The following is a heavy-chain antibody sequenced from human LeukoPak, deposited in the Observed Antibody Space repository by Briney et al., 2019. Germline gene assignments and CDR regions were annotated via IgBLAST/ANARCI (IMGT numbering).Heavy chain of an antibody. D-gene: IGHD3-10*01. CDR1: GGSISSYY. CDR2: IYTSGST. CDR3: ARDQGSYGSGSYLGY. V-gene: IGHV4-4*07. Sequence: SETLSLTCTVSGGSISSYYWSWIRRPAGKGLEWIGRIYTSGSTNYNPSLKSRVTMSVDTSKNQFSLKLSSVTAADTAVYYCARDQGSYGSGSYLGYWGQGTLVTVSS. J-gene: IGHJ4*02.